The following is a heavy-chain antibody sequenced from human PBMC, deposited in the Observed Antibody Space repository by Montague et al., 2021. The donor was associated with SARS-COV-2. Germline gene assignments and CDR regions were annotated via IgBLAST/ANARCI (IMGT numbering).Heavy chain of an antibody. D-gene: IGHD3-22*01. CDR2: INHSGST. CDR1: GGSFSGYY. V-gene: IGHV4-34*01. Sequence: SETLSLTCAVYGGSFSGYYWSWIRQPPGKGLEWIGEINHSGSTKYNPSLKSRVTISVDTSKNQFSLKLSSVTAADTAVYYCARGTQRVFTYDYDSSGYACDYWGQGTLVTVSS. CDR3: ARGTQRVFTYDYDSSGYACDY. J-gene: IGHJ4*02.